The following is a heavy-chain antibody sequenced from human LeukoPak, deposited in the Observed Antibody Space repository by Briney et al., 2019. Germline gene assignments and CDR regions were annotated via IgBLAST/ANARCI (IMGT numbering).Heavy chain of an antibody. Sequence: GGSLRLSYAASGFTFSSYWMSWVRQAPGKGLEWVANIKQDGSEKYYVDSVKGRFTISRDNAKNSLYLQMNSLRAEDTAVYYCARGGRNSFFRFDYWGQGTLVTVSS. CDR3: ARGGRNSFFRFDY. D-gene: IGHD1-14*01. CDR2: IKQDGSEK. J-gene: IGHJ4*02. CDR1: GFTFSSYW. V-gene: IGHV3-7*01.